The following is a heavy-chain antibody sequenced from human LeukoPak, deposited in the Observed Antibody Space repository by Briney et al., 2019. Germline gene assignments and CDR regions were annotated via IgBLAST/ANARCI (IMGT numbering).Heavy chain of an antibody. CDR1: GYTFTNYG. CDR3: ARDLALGYCSSTSCYMVDY. CDR2: ISAYNGNT. V-gene: IGHV1-18*01. J-gene: IGHJ4*02. Sequence: GASVKVSCKASGYTFTNYGITWVRQAPGQGLEWMGWISAYNGNTNYAQKLQGRVTMTTDTSTSTAYMELRSLRSDDTAVYYCARDLALGYCSSTSCYMVDYWGQGTLVTVSS. D-gene: IGHD2-2*02.